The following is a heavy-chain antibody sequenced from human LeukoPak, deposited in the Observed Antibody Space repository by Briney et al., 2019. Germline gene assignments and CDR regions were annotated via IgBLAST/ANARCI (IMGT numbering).Heavy chain of an antibody. V-gene: IGHV4-39*01. Sequence: PSETLSLTCTVPGGSISSSSYYWGWIRQPPGKGLEWIGSIYYSGSTYYNPSLKSRVTISVDTSKNQFSLKLSSVTAADTAVYYCATYGWTLDYWGQGTLVTVSS. CDR1: GGSISSSSYY. J-gene: IGHJ4*02. CDR2: IYYSGST. CDR3: ATYGWTLDY. D-gene: IGHD6-19*01.